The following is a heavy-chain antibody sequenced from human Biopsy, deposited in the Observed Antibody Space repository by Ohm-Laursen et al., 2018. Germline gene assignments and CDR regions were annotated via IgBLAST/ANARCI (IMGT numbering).Heavy chain of an antibody. D-gene: IGHD3-22*01. CDR2: IFYRGST. Sequence: LSLTCTVSGGSISNNNYYWGWIRQPPVKGLEWIGSIFYRGSTHYKPSLKSRVNISVDTSKNQFSLKLNSVTAADTAVYYCARDYDTSGYYYVSWGQGTLVTVSS. V-gene: IGHV4-39*01. CDR3: ARDYDTSGYYYVS. CDR1: GGSISNNNYY. J-gene: IGHJ5*02.